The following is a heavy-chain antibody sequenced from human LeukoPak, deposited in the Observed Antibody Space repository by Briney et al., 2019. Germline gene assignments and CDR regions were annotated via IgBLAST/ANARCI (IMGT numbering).Heavy chain of an antibody. Sequence: GGSLRLSCTASGFTFGDYAMSWFRQAPGKGLEWVGFIRSKAYGGTTEYAASVKGRFTISRDDSKSIAYLQMDSLKTEDTAVYYRTRFLTFGGVIVIGDYWGQGTLVTVSS. J-gene: IGHJ4*02. CDR2: IRSKAYGGTT. CDR3: TRFLTFGGVIVIGDY. D-gene: IGHD3-16*02. V-gene: IGHV3-49*03. CDR1: GFTFGDYA.